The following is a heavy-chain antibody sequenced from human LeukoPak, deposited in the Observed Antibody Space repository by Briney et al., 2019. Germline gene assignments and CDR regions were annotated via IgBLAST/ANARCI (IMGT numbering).Heavy chain of an antibody. V-gene: IGHV4-59*11. Sequence: SETLSLTCTVSGGSISSHYWSWIRQPPGKGLEWIGYIYYSGSTNYNPSLKSRVTISVDTSKNQFSLKLSSVTAADTAVYYCARGGSYYDFWSGYYPPDAFDIWGQGTMVTVSS. CDR3: ARGGSYYDFWSGYYPPDAFDI. CDR1: GGSISSHY. CDR2: IYYSGST. D-gene: IGHD3-3*01. J-gene: IGHJ3*02.